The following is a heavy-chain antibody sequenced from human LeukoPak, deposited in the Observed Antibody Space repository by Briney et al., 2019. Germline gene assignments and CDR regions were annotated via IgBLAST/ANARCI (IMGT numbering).Heavy chain of an antibody. CDR1: GDSISNSY. V-gene: IGHV4-59*01. CDR2: IHYSGGT. CDR3: ARGHYDSGGYSNPFDP. D-gene: IGHD3-22*01. Sequence: SETLSLTCTVSGDSISNSYWSWIRHPPGKRLEWIGYIHYSGGTRYNPSLQSRVTISLDSSKKQFSLTLSSVPPADTAVYYCARGHYDSGGYSNPFDPWGPGTLVTVST. J-gene: IGHJ5*02.